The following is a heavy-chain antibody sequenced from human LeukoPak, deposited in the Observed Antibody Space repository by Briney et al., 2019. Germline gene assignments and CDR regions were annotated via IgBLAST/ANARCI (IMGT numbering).Heavy chain of an antibody. V-gene: IGHV4-34*01. Sequence: SETLSLTCAVYGGSFSGYYWSWIRQPPGKGLEWIGEINHSGSTNYNPSLKSRVTISVDTSKNQFSLKLSSVTAADTAVYYCASRTHYDHVWGSYYDNWFDPWGQGTLVTVSS. CDR2: INHSGST. CDR3: ASRTHYDHVWGSYYDNWFDP. D-gene: IGHD3-16*01. J-gene: IGHJ5*02. CDR1: GGSFSGYY.